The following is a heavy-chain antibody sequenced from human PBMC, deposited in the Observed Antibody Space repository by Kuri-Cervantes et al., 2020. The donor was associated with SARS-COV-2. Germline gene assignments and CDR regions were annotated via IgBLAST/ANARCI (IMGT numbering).Heavy chain of an antibody. CDR3: ASEEVGATIDY. CDR1: GFTVSSNE. Sequence: GGSLRLSCAASGFTVSSNEMSWVRQAPGKGLEWVSSISGGSTYYADSRKGRFTISRDNSKNTLYLQMNSLRAEDTAVYYCASEEVGATIDYWGQGTLVTVSS. D-gene: IGHD1-26*01. CDR2: ISGGST. J-gene: IGHJ4*02. V-gene: IGHV3-38-3*01.